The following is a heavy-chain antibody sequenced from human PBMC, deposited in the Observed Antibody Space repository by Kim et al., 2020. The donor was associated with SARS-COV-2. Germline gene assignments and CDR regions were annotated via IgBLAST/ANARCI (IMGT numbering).Heavy chain of an antibody. D-gene: IGHD5-12*01. J-gene: IGHJ5*02. CDR3: ARGSGYDYRHRFDP. Sequence: NPSLKSRVTISLDTSKNQFSLRITSVTAADAAVYYCARGSGYDYRHRFDPWGQGTLVTVSS. V-gene: IGHV4-59*09.